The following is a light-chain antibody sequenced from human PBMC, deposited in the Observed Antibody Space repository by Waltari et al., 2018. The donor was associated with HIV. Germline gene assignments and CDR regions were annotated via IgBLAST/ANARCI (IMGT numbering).Light chain of an antibody. V-gene: IGLV1-51*01. Sequence: QSVLTQSPSISAAPGQRVTISCSGTTATLAYNSVSWYQHLPGTAPKLLIYDTETRPPEISDRFSGSKSGTSATLDITGLQTGDEADYYCGTWDNRLHLRVFGDGTRLTVL. CDR3: GTWDNRLHLRV. J-gene: IGLJ3*02. CDR2: DTE. CDR1: TATLAYNS.